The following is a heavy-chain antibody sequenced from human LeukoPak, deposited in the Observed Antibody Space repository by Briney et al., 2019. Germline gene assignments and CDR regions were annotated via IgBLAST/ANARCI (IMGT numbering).Heavy chain of an antibody. D-gene: IGHD6-25*01. Sequence: SSETLSLTCTVSGGSINTYYWNWIRQPPGKALEWIGFIYHSGTATYNPSLKSRVTLSVDTSKNQFSLHLSSVTAADTAVYYCARRAAPGPFYMDVWGKGTAVLVSS. CDR1: GGSINTYY. CDR2: IYHSGTA. CDR3: ARRAAPGPFYMDV. J-gene: IGHJ6*03. V-gene: IGHV4-59*01.